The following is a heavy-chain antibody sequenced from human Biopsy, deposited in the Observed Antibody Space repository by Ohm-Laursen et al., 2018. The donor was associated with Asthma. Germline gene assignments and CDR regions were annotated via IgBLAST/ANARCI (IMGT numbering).Heavy chain of an antibody. V-gene: IGHV3-48*02. CDR1: GFTFSNYG. D-gene: IGHD2-15*01. Sequence: SLRLSCTASGFTFSNYGMNWVRQAPGKGLEWLSYINNSSSIIYYADSVKGRFTISRDNAKNSLFLQMNSLRDEDTAVYYCARGYCRDDACYSPPDYWGQGTLVTVSS. CDR3: ARGYCRDDACYSPPDY. J-gene: IGHJ4*02. CDR2: INNSSSII.